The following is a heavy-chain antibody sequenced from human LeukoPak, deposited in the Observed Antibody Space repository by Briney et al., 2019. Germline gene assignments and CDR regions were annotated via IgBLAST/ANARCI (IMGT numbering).Heavy chain of an antibody. J-gene: IGHJ4*02. CDR2: INHSGST. CDR3: ARTNAFDY. D-gene: IGHD2-8*01. CDR1: GGSFSGYY. Sequence: KPSETLSLTCAVYGGSFSGYYWSWIRQPPGKGLEWIGEINHSGSTNYNPSLKSRVTISVDTSKNQFSLKVTSVTAADTAVYYCARTNAFDYWGQGILVTVSS. V-gene: IGHV4-34*01.